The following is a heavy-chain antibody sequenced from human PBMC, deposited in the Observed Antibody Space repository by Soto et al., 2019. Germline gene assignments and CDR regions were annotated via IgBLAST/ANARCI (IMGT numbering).Heavy chain of an antibody. CDR2: IGTAGDT. D-gene: IGHD1-26*01. CDR1: GFTFSSYD. J-gene: IGHJ4*02. Sequence: GGSLRLSCAASGFTFSSYDMHWVRQATGKGLEWVSAIGTAGDTYYPGSVKGRFTISRENAKNSLYLQMNSLRAEDTAVYYCARGGSGSYIDYWGQGTLVTVSS. CDR3: ARGGSGSYIDY. V-gene: IGHV3-13*01.